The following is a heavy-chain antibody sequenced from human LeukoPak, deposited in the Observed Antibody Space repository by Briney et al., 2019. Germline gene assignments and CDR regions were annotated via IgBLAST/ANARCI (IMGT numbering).Heavy chain of an antibody. CDR1: GYTFTGYY. Sequence: ASVKVSYKASGYTFTGYYLHWVRQAPGQGLEWMGWINPNSGVTKYAQKFQGRVTMTRDTSISTAYMEMSRLRSDDTAVYNCAREGHSDAFDIWGKGTMVTVSS. CDR2: INPNSGVT. V-gene: IGHV1-2*02. J-gene: IGHJ3*02. CDR3: AREGHSDAFDI.